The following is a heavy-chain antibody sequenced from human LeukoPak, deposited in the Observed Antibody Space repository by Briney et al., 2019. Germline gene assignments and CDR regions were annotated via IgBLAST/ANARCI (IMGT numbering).Heavy chain of an antibody. Sequence: GASVKVSCKASGYTFTVYYMHWVRQAPGQGLEWMGWINPNSGGTNYAQKFQGRVTMTRDTSISTAYMELSRLRSDDTAVYYCARDQVVTAFFDAFDIWGQGTMVTVSS. J-gene: IGHJ3*02. CDR3: ARDQVVTAFFDAFDI. CDR2: INPNSGGT. V-gene: IGHV1-2*02. CDR1: GYTFTVYY. D-gene: IGHD2-21*02.